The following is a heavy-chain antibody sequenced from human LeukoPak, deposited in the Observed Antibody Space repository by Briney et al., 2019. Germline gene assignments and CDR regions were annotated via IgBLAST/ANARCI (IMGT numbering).Heavy chain of an antibody. D-gene: IGHD5-12*01. J-gene: IGHJ3*02. CDR3: ARDGDSGYPAPFDI. V-gene: IGHV3-48*03. CDR1: GLTFSTYE. CDR2: ISRSGGNI. Sequence: PGGSLRLSCAASGLTFSTYEMAWVRQAPGKGLEWVACISRSGGNIYYADSVKGRFTISRDNAKNSLYLQMNSLRAEDTAVYYCARDGDSGYPAPFDIWGQGTMVTVSS.